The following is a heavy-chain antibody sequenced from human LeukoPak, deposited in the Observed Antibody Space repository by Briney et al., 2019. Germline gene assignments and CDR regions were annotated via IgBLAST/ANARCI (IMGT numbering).Heavy chain of an antibody. Sequence: GGSVKVSCRASGYTFTDYYIHWVRRAPGQGLEWMGWVDPRTGVTRCTQEFQGRVTMTRDTSISTVYLDLNGLTFDDTAVYYCATDNYGMLDYWGQGTLVTVSS. J-gene: IGHJ4*02. CDR3: ATDNYGMLDY. CDR2: VDPRTGVT. D-gene: IGHD3-9*01. CDR1: GYTFTDYY. V-gene: IGHV1-2*02.